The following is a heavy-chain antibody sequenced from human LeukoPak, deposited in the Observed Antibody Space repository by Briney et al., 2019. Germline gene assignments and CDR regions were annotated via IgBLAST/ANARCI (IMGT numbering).Heavy chain of an antibody. J-gene: IGHJ5*02. CDR2: TYSSGST. CDR1: GFTVSSSF. D-gene: IGHD5-18*01. V-gene: IGHV3-53*01. CDR3: AREAIYSYGYDA. Sequence: GGSLRLSCAVSGFTVSSSFMSWVRQAPGKGLEWVSVTYSSGSTYPADSVKGRFTISRDNSKNTLYLQMNSLRAEDTAVYYCAREAIYSYGYDAWGQGTLVTVSS.